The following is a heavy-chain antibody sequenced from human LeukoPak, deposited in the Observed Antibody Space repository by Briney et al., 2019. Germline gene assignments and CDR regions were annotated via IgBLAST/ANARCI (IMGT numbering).Heavy chain of an antibody. CDR1: GGSISSRPYC. Sequence: SETLSLTCSVSGGSISSRPYCWGWVRQPPGKGLEWIGTISYSGTTYYSPSLKSRVTISLDTSKNQFSLKLNSVTAADTAIYYCARDFSSSSTVYYYYYMDVWGKGTTVTVSS. J-gene: IGHJ6*03. CDR2: ISYSGTT. CDR3: ARDFSSSSTVYYYYYMDV. D-gene: IGHD6-6*01. V-gene: IGHV4-39*07.